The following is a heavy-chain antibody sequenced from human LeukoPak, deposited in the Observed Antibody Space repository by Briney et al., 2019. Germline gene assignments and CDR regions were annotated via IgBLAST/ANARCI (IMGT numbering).Heavy chain of an antibody. Sequence: GGSLRLSCAASGFTFSSYGMHWVRQAPGKGLEWVAVIWYDGSNKYYADSVKGRFTISRDNSKNTLYLQMNSLRAEDTAVYYCAKAGTKYYGSGSYYYFDYWGQGTLVTVSS. V-gene: IGHV3-33*06. D-gene: IGHD3-10*01. CDR3: AKAGTKYYGSGSYYYFDY. CDR1: GFTFSSYG. CDR2: IWYDGSNK. J-gene: IGHJ4*02.